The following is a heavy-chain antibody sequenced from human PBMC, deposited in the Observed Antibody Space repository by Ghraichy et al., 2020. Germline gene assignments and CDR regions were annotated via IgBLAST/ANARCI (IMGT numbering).Heavy chain of an antibody. D-gene: IGHD4-17*01. CDR2: IIPILGIA. Sequence: SVKVSCKVSGGTFSSYTISWVRQAPGQGLEWMGRIIPILGIANYAQKFQGRVTITADKSTSTAYMELSSLRSEDTAVYYCARDRGGDYGNNWFDPWGQGTLVTVSS. J-gene: IGHJ5*02. CDR3: ARDRGGDYGNNWFDP. V-gene: IGHV1-69*04. CDR1: GGTFSSYT.